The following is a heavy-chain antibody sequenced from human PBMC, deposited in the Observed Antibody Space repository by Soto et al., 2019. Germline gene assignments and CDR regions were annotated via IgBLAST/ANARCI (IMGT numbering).Heavy chain of an antibody. CDR1: GFTFSSYG. D-gene: IGHD6-19*01. V-gene: IGHV3-30*18. Sequence: GSLRLSCAASGFTFSSYGMHWVRQAPGKGLEWVAVISYDGSNKYYADSVKGRFTISRDNSKNTLYLQMNSLRAEDTTVYYCAKDKGSSGWDSLGYFDYWGQGTLVTVSS. CDR3: AKDKGSSGWDSLGYFDY. CDR2: ISYDGSNK. J-gene: IGHJ4*02.